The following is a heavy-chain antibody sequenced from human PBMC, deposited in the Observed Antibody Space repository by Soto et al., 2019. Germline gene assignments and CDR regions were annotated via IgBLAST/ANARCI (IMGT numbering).Heavy chain of an antibody. Sequence: PSETLSLTCAVYGGPFSGYYWSWIRQPPGKGLEWIGEINHSGSTNYNPSLKSRVTISVDTSKNQFSLKLSSVTAADTAVYYCARSARYCSSTSCYPYYYYGMDVWGQGTTVTVSS. V-gene: IGHV4-34*01. CDR3: ARSARYCSSTSCYPYYYYGMDV. CDR2: INHSGST. CDR1: GGPFSGYY. J-gene: IGHJ6*02. D-gene: IGHD2-2*01.